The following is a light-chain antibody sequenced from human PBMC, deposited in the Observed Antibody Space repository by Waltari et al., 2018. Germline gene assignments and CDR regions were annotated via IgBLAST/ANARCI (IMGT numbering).Light chain of an antibody. CDR1: QSLIHNHGNTY. Sequence: DVVMTQSPLSLPVTLGQPASIPCRSSQSLIHNHGNTYLNWFQQRPGQSPRRLIYKISNRDSGVPDRFSGSGSGTDFTLRISRVEAEDVGVYYCMQGTHPPQTFGGGTKVEIK. CDR3: MQGTHPPQT. V-gene: IGKV2-30*02. J-gene: IGKJ4*01. CDR2: KIS.